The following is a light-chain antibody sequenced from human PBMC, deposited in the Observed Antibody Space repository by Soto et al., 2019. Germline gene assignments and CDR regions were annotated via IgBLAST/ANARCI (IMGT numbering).Light chain of an antibody. CDR3: ASRDDNLSGHWM. CDR2: RNN. V-gene: IGLV1-47*01. Sequence: QSVLTQPPSASQTPGQRVTISCSGTSSNIGSNYVSWYQQLPGTAPKLLIYRNNQRPSGAPDRFSGSKSGTSASLAISGLRSEDEADYYCASRDDNLSGHWMFGGGTKLTVL. J-gene: IGLJ3*02. CDR1: SSNIGSNY.